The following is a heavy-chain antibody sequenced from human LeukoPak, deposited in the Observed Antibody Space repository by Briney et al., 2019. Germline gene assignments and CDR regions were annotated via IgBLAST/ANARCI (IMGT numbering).Heavy chain of an antibody. J-gene: IGHJ6*02. CDR2: TYYRSKWYN. CDR3: SRQFRDSQYYGSLDV. CDR1: GDSVSSNYAA. D-gene: IGHD2-21*02. V-gene: IGHV6-1*01. Sequence: SQTLSLTCAISGDSVSSNYAAWNWIRQSPSRGLEWLGRTYYRSKWYNDYALSVKSRITIDPDTSKNQFSLQLISVTPEDTGIFYCSRQFRDSQYYGSLDVWGQGTTVTVSS.